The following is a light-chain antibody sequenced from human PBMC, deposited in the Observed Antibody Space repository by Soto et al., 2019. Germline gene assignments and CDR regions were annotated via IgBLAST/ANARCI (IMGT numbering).Light chain of an antibody. CDR2: DVS. Sequence: IVMTQSPATLSVSPGERATLSCRASQSVNNNLAWYQQKPSQAPRLLIYDVSSRATDVPTRFSGSGSGTEFTLTISSLQSEDFAVYYCQQYNNRPRTFGQGTTVEIK. CDR3: QQYNNRPRT. J-gene: IGKJ1*01. CDR1: QSVNNN. V-gene: IGKV3-15*01.